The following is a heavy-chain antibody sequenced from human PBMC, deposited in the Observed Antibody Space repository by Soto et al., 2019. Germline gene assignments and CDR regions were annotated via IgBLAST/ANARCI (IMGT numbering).Heavy chain of an antibody. CDR1: GFTFSSYG. V-gene: IGHV3-33*01. CDR2: IYYDGSTE. J-gene: IGHJ4*02. Sequence: QVQLVESGGGVVQPGRSLRLSCAASGFTFSSYGMHWVRQAPGKGLEWVAVIYYDGSTEYYADSVKGRFTISRDNSKNTLFLQMDSLRVEDTAVYYCARDYYESGSSYSLGYWGQGTLVTVSS. CDR3: ARDYYESGSSYSLGY. D-gene: IGHD3-10*01.